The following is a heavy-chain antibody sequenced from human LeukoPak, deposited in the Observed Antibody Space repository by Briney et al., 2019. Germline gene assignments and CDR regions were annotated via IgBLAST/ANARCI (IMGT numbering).Heavy chain of an antibody. CDR3: SRERRGGDAFDI. Sequence: GGSLRLSCAASGFALSNNWMSWVRQAPGKGLEWVDNIKQDGSDKYYVDSVKGRFTISRDNAKNSLYLQMNSLRAEDTAVYYCSRERRGGDAFDIWGQGTMVTVSS. CDR2: IKQDGSDK. J-gene: IGHJ3*02. CDR1: GFALSNNW. D-gene: IGHD3-10*01. V-gene: IGHV3-7*01.